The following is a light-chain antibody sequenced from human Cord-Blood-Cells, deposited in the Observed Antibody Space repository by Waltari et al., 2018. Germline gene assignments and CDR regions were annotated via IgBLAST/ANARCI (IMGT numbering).Light chain of an antibody. Sequence: EIVMTQSPATLSVSPGERATLSCRASQSVRSNLAWYQQKPGQAPRLLIYGASTRATGIPARFSCSGSGTEFTLTISSLQSEDFAVYYCQQYNNWPPYTFGQGTKLEIK. J-gene: IGKJ2*01. CDR3: QQYNNWPPYT. CDR2: GAS. CDR1: QSVRSN. V-gene: IGKV3-15*01.